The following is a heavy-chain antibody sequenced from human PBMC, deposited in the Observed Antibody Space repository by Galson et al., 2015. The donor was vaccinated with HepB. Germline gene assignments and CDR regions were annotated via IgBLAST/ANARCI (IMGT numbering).Heavy chain of an antibody. CDR2: IDPIDSVT. V-gene: IGHV5-10-1*01. D-gene: IGHD6-19*01. Sequence: QSGAEVKKPGESLRISCQDSGSSFTTYRISWVRQMPGKGLEWMGRIDPIDSVTNYNPSFQGHVTISADKSINTVYLQWNSLKASDTGIYYCAGIGAPLSDRHSSADYWGQGTLVTVSS. CDR1: GSSFTTYR. CDR3: AGIGAPLSDRHSSADY. J-gene: IGHJ4*02.